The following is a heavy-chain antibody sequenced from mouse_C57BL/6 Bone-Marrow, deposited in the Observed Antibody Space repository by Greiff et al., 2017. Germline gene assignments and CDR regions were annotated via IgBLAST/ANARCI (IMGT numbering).Heavy chain of an antibody. V-gene: IGHV1-55*01. D-gene: IGHD2-5*01. Sequence: QVQLQQSGAELVKPGASVKMSCKASGYTFTSYWITWVKQRPGQGLEWIGDIYPGSGSTNYNEKFKSKATLTGDTSSSTAYMQLSSLTSEDSAVYYSARSELSDSNYLWYFDFWGTGTTVTVSS. CDR2: IYPGSGST. CDR1: GYTFTSYW. J-gene: IGHJ1*03. CDR3: ARSELSDSNYLWYFDF.